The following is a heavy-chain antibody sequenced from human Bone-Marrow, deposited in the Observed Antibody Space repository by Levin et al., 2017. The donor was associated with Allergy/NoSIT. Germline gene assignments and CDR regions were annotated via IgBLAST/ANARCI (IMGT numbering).Heavy chain of an antibody. CDR1: DVSIKTYY. CDR2: FDDSGTS. Sequence: SSETLSLTCTVSDVSIKTYYWSWVRQSPERGLEWIGYFDDSGTSAYNPSFKSRATISIDTSNNRFSLKLTSVTAADTAVYYCAKSRFSSSWYGAAMDVWGQGATVIVSS. V-gene: IGHV4-59*01. CDR3: AKSRFSSSWYGAAMDV. D-gene: IGHD6-13*01. J-gene: IGHJ6*02.